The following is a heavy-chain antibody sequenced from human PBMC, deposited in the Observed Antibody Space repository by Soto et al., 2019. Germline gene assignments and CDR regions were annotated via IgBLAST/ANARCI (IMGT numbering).Heavy chain of an antibody. CDR1: GYTFTSYY. D-gene: IGHD3-3*01. CDR3: AREESPCITIFGVVINHVGMDV. V-gene: IGHV1-46*01. Sequence: ASVKVSCKASGYTFTSYYMHWVRQAPGQVLEWMGIINPSGGSTIYAQKFQGRVTMTRDTSTSTVYMELSSLRSEDTAVYYCAREESPCITIFGVVINHVGMDVGGQGTTVTVSS. CDR2: INPSGGST. J-gene: IGHJ6*02.